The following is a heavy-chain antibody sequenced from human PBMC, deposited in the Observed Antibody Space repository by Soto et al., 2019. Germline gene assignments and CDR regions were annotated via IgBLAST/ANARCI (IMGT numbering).Heavy chain of an antibody. CDR2: ISSDTGYR. CDR1: GFIFSRHS. Sequence: QVQLVESGGGVVQPGRSLRLSCAASGFIFSRHSMHWVRQAPGKGLEWLAVISSDTGYRYYADSVKGRFTISRDDSKNTLYLHMHGLRREDTSVYYCARVEMATIWFFDYWGQGTLVTVSS. J-gene: IGHJ4*02. CDR3: ARVEMATIWFFDY. D-gene: IGHD3-10*01. V-gene: IGHV3-30-3*01.